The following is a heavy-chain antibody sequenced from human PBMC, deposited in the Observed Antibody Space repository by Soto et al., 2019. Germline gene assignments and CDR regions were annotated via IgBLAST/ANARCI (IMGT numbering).Heavy chain of an antibody. V-gene: IGHV5-51*02. D-gene: IGHD3-22*01. J-gene: IGHJ4*02. CDR2: IYPGDSDT. Sequence: GESLKISCKGSGYSFTSYWNGWVRQMPGKGLECMWIIYPGDSDTRYIPSFQGQVTISADKSISTAYLQWSSLKASDTAMYYCARYYYDSSGYPTPFDYWGQGTLVTVSS. CDR1: GYSFTSYW. CDR3: ARYYYDSSGYPTPFDY.